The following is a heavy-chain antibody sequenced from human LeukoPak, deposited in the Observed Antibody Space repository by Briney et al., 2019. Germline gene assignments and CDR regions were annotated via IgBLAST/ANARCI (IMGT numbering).Heavy chain of an antibody. Sequence: SQTLSLTCTVSGGSISSGSYDWSWIRQPAGKGLEWIGRIYTSGSTNYNPSLKSRVTISVDTSKNRFSLKLSSVTAADTAVYYCARVYKRGGYQNWFDPWGQGTLVTVSS. D-gene: IGHD5-24*01. J-gene: IGHJ5*02. CDR2: IYTSGST. CDR1: GGSISSGSYD. CDR3: ARVYKRGGYQNWFDP. V-gene: IGHV4-61*02.